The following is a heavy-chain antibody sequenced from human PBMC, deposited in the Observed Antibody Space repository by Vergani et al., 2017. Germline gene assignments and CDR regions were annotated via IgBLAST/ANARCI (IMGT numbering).Heavy chain of an antibody. V-gene: IGHV1-46*02. CDR3: ARSIVYXTSGSCRPYYFDL. D-gene: IGHD2-15*01. CDR2: VNFVTGAA. J-gene: IGHJ4*02. Sequence: QVQLVQSGAAVKKPGASAKVSCTASGYIFKNYYMHWLRLAPGQGFQWMGVVNFVTGAATSPPKFEGRITMTRDTSTATFYMDLSSLKYEDTAIYYCARSIVYXTSGSCRPYYFDLWGQGTLVTVSS. CDR1: GYIFKNYY.